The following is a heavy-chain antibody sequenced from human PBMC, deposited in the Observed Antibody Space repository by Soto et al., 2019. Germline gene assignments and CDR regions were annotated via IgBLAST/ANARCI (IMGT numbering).Heavy chain of an antibody. V-gene: IGHV6-1*01. D-gene: IGHD2-2*01. Sequence: QVELQQSGPGLVQPSQTLSLTCAVSGDSVSNNRDAWNWIRQTPSGGLEWLGRTYYRSGWFYHYAESLQGRTTIIVDTSKNRISLQLISATPEDTAVYYCARDPPCGASILDYWGQGSLVTVSS. J-gene: IGHJ4*02. CDR3: ARDPPCGASILDY. CDR2: TYYRSGWFY. CDR1: GDSVSNNRDA.